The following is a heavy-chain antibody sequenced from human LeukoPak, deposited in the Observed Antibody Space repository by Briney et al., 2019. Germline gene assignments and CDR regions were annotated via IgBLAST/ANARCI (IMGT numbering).Heavy chain of an antibody. Sequence: ASETLSLTCTVSGGSISSYYWSWIRQPPGKGLEWIGYIYYSASTNYNPSLKSRVTISVDTSKNQFSLKLSSVTAADTAVYYCARASYYADFDYWGQGTLVTVSS. CDR1: GGSISSYY. CDR2: IYYSAST. J-gene: IGHJ4*02. V-gene: IGHV4-59*01. CDR3: ARASYYADFDY. D-gene: IGHD3-10*01.